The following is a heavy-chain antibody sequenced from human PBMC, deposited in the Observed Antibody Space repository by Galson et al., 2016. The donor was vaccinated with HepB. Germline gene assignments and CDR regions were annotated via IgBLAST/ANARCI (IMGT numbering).Heavy chain of an antibody. CDR1: GFTFSSSG. Sequence: SLRLSCAASGFTFSSSGMAWFRQAPGKGLEWVSTISDTGDTTHYADSVKGRVTISRDNSKDTLYLQMSSLRAEDTAFYYCAAVQFGRFDSWGQGTLVTVSS. J-gene: IGHJ5*01. V-gene: IGHV3-23*01. CDR3: AAVQFGRFDS. CDR2: ISDTGDTT. D-gene: IGHD3-10*01.